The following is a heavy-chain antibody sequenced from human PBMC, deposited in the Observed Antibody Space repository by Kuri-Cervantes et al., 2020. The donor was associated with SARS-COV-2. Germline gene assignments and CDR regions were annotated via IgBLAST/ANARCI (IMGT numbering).Heavy chain of an antibody. CDR2: ISSSSSYI. CDR3: ARDQHRVVRGVLGYYFDY. CDR1: GFTFSSYS. D-gene: IGHD3-10*01. Sequence: GESLKISCAASGFTFSSYSMNWVRQAPGKGLEWVSSISSSSSYIYYADSVKGRFTISRDNAKNSLYLQMNSLRAEDTAVYYCARDQHRVVRGVLGYYFDYWGQGTLVTVSS. J-gene: IGHJ4*02. V-gene: IGHV3-21*01.